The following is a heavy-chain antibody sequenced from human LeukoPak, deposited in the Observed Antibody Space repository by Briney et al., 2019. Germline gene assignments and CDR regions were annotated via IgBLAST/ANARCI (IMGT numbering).Heavy chain of an antibody. CDR1: GFTFSSYS. V-gene: IGHV3-21*01. D-gene: IGHD3-9*01. Sequence: GGSLRLSCAASGFTFSSYSMNWVRQAPGKGLEWVSSISSSSSYVYYADSVKGRFTISRDNAKNSLYLQMNSLRAEDTAVYYCARDRRGPAYYDILTQPHYWGQGTLVTVSS. J-gene: IGHJ4*02. CDR2: ISSSSSYV. CDR3: ARDRRGPAYYDILTQPHY.